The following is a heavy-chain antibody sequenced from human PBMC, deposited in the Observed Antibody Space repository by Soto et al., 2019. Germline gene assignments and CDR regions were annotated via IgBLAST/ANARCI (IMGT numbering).Heavy chain of an antibody. CDR2: INPNSGGT. D-gene: IGHD6-13*01. V-gene: IGHV1-2*02. CDR1: GYTFTGYY. Sequence: ASVKVSCKASGYTFTGYYMHWVRQAPGQGLEWMGWINPNSGGTNYAQKFQGRVTMTRDTSTSTVYMELSSLRSEDTAVYYCATAAYSTSWYDFWGQGTLVTVSS. CDR3: ATAAYSTSWYDF. J-gene: IGHJ5*01.